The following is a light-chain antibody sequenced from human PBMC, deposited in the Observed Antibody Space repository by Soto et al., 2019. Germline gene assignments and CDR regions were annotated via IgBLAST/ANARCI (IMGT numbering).Light chain of an antibody. CDR3: QQYNNWPFS. Sequence: EIVLTLSPATLSVSPGERATLSCRAVPGFTPNFAWYQQKSGQSPRLLIYDVSIRATGVPARFSGTGSETDFTLTISGLQSEDSAVYCCQQYNNWPFSFGQGTRLEIK. CDR1: PGFTPN. V-gene: IGKV3-15*01. CDR2: DVS. J-gene: IGKJ5*01.